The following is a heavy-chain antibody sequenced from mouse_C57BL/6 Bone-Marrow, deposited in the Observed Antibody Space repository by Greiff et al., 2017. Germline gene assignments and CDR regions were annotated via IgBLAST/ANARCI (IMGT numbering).Heavy chain of an antibody. V-gene: IGHV1-80*01. CDR3: ARSGLLRGGIAY. Sequence: VMLVESGAELVKPGASVKISCKASGYAFSSYWMNWVKQRPGKGLEWIGQIYPGDGDTNYNGKFKGKATLTADKSSSTAYMQLSSLTSEDSAVYFCARSGLLRGGIAYWGQGTLVTVSA. J-gene: IGHJ3*01. CDR2: IYPGDGDT. CDR1: GYAFSSYW. D-gene: IGHD1-1*01.